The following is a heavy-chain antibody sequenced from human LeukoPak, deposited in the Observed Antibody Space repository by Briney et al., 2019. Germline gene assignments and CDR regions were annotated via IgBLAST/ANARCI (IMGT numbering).Heavy chain of an antibody. V-gene: IGHV1-69*05. CDR3: ARSHYYDSSGYYYVFDY. D-gene: IGHD3-22*01. Sequence: ASVKVSCKASGGTFSSYAISWVRQAPGQGLEWMGGIIPIFGTANYAQKFQGRVTITTDESTSTAYMALSSLRSEDTAVYYCARSHYYDSSGYYYVFDYWGQGTLVTVSS. CDR1: GGTFSSYA. CDR2: IIPIFGTA. J-gene: IGHJ4*02.